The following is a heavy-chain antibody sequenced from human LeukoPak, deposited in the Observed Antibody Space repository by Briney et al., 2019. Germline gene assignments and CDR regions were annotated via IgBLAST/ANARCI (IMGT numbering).Heavy chain of an antibody. Sequence: GGSLRLSCAASGFTFSDYYMSWIRQAPGKGLEWVSYISSSSSYTDYADSVKGRFTISKDNAKNLLSLEMNGLRAEDTAVYYCATYKHQLHTVYFDYWGQGTMVTVSS. CDR3: ATYKHQLHTVYFDY. D-gene: IGHD1-1*01. J-gene: IGHJ4*02. CDR1: GFTFSDYY. CDR2: ISSSSSYT. V-gene: IGHV3-11*06.